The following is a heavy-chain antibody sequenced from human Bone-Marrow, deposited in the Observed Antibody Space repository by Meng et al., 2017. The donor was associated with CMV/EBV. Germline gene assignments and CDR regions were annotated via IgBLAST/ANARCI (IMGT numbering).Heavy chain of an antibody. Sequence: ASVKVSCKASGYTFTSYGISWVRQAPGQGLEWMGWINDYNGNTNYAQKFQGRVTITADKSMSTAYMELSSLRSEDTAVYYCARDRTDSSSWYWFDPWGQGTRVTGSS. J-gene: IGHJ5*02. D-gene: IGHD6-13*01. V-gene: IGHV1-18*01. CDR1: GYTFTSYG. CDR2: INDYNGNT. CDR3: ARDRTDSSSWYWFDP.